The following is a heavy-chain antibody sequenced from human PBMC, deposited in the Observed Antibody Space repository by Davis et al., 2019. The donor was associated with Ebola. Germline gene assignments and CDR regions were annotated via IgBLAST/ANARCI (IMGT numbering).Heavy chain of an antibody. V-gene: IGHV3-74*01. CDR1: GFTFDDYA. CDR2: INSDGSST. Sequence: PGGSLRLSCAASGFTFDDYAMHWVRQAPGKGLVWVSRINSDGSSTSYADSVKGRFTISRDNAKNTLYLQMNSLRAEDTAVYYCARDPTAPYDDFWSGYYLTGMDVWGQGTTVTVSS. D-gene: IGHD3-3*01. J-gene: IGHJ6*02. CDR3: ARDPTAPYDDFWSGYYLTGMDV.